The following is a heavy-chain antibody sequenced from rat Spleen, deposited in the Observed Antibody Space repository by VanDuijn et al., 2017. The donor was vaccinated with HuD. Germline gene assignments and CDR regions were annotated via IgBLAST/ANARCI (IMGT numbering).Heavy chain of an antibody. V-gene: IGHV5-25*01. D-gene: IGHD4-4*01. CDR1: GFSFSIYY. CDR2: ISTGGGTT. J-gene: IGHJ1*01. Sequence: EVQLVESGGGLVQPGRSLRLSCAASGFSFSIYYMAWVRQAPTKGLEWVAYISTGGGTTYYRDSVKGRFSISRDDAKSTLYLQMDSLRSEDTATYYCARRGNSVFWNFDFWGPGTMVSVSS. CDR3: ARRGNSVFWNFDF.